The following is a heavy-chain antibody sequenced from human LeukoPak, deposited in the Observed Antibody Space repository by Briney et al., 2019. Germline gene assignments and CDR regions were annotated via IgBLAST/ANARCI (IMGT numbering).Heavy chain of an antibody. CDR2: ISYDGSNK. Sequence: GGSLRLSCAASGFTFSSYGMHWVRQAPGKGLEWVAVISYDGSNKYYADSVKGRFTISRDNSKNTLYLQMNSLRAEDTAVYYCAKPKAAYYYDRSGYYLDYWGQGTLVTVSS. D-gene: IGHD3-22*01. J-gene: IGHJ4*02. CDR3: AKPKAAYYYDRSGYYLDY. V-gene: IGHV3-30*18. CDR1: GFTFSSYG.